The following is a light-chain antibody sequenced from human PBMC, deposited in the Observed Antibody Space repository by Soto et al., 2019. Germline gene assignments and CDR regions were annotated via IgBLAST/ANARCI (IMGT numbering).Light chain of an antibody. CDR2: AAS. J-gene: IGKJ2*01. CDR3: QQLNSYPPT. Sequence: DIQLTQSPSFLSASVGDRVTITCRASQGISSYLAWYQQKPGKAPKLLIYAASTLQSGVQSRFSGSGAGTDFTLTISSLQPEDVATYYCQQLNSYPPTFGQGTKLEIK. V-gene: IGKV1-9*01. CDR1: QGISSY.